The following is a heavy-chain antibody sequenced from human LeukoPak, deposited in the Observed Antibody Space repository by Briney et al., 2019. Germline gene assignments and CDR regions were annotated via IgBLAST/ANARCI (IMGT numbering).Heavy chain of an antibody. V-gene: IGHV3-74*01. CDR1: GFTFSRYW. D-gene: IGHD3-22*01. CDR3: ASSSGGFNWFDP. CDR2: INSDGSST. J-gene: IGHJ5*02. Sequence: PGGSLRLSCAASGFTFSRYWMHWVRQAPGKGLVWVSRINSDGSSTNYADSVKGRFTISRDNAKNTLYLQMNSLRVEDTAVYYCASSSGGFNWFDPWGQGTLVTASS.